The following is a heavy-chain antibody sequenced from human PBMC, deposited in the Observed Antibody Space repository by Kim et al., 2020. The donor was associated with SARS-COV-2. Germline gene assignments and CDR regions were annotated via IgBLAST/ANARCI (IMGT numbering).Heavy chain of an antibody. V-gene: IGHV1-69*01. Sequence: NYAQKFQGRVTITADESTSTAYMELSSLRSEDTAVYYCAIKYSGYDYFDYWGQGTLVTVSS. D-gene: IGHD5-12*01. CDR3: AIKYSGYDYFDY. J-gene: IGHJ4*02.